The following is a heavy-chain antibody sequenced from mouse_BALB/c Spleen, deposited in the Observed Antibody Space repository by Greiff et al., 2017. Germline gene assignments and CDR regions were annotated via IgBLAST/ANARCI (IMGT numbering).Heavy chain of an antibody. J-gene: IGHJ2*01. CDR1: GFTFSSYA. Sequence: EVKLMESGGGLVKPGGSLKLSCAASGFTFSSYAMSWVRQTPEKRLEWVASISSGGSTYYPDSVKGRFTISRDNARNILYLQMSSLKSEDTAMYYCARQYQYYFDYWGQGTTLTVSS. CDR3: ARQYQYYFDY. V-gene: IGHV5-6-5*01. CDR2: ISSGGST. D-gene: IGHD5-1-1*01.